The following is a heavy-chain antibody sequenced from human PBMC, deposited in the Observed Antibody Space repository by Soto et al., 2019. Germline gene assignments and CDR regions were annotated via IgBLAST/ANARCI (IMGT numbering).Heavy chain of an antibody. V-gene: IGHV4-30-4*01. J-gene: IGHJ5*02. CDR3: ARDRCSGGTCSGNWFDP. Sequence: SETLSLTCTVSGGSISSGDYYWSWIRQPPGKGLEWIGYIYNSGSTNYNPSLKSRVTISVDTPKNQFSLKLTSVTAADTAVYYCARDRCSGGTCSGNWFDPWGQGTLVTVSS. CDR2: IYNSGST. D-gene: IGHD2-15*01. CDR1: GGSISSGDYY.